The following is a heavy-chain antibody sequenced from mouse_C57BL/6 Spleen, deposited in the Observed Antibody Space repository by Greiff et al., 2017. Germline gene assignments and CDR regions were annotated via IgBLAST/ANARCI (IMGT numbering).Heavy chain of an antibody. CDR2: INPNNGGT. V-gene: IGHV1-26*01. Sequence: VQLQQSGPELVKPGASVKISCKASGYTFTDYYMNWVKQSHGKSLEWIGDINPNNGGTSYNQKFKGKATLTVDKSSSTAYMELRSLTSEDSAVYYCARRRFYYGSSSYAMDYWGQGTSVTVAS. J-gene: IGHJ4*01. D-gene: IGHD1-1*01. CDR3: ARRRFYYGSSSYAMDY. CDR1: GYTFTDYY.